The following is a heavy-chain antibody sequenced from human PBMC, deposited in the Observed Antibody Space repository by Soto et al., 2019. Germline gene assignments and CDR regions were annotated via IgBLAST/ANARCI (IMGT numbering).Heavy chain of an antibody. CDR3: AKSEFRGYTDMGPYYYYGMDV. D-gene: IGHD5-18*01. CDR1: GFTFSSYA. V-gene: IGHV3-23*01. CDR2: ISGSGGST. Sequence: GGSLRLSCAASGFTFSSYAMSWVRQAPGKGLEWVSAISGSGGSTYYADSVKGRFTISRDNSKNTLYLPMNSLRAEDTAVYYCAKSEFRGYTDMGPYYYYGMDVWGQGTTVTVSS. J-gene: IGHJ6*02.